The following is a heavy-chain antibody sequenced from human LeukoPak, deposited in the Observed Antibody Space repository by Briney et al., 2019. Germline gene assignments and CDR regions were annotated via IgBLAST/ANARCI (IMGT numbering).Heavy chain of an antibody. CDR3: ARDREWLETFDY. V-gene: IGHV3-74*01. CDR1: GFTFSSNW. D-gene: IGHD6-19*01. CDR2: INEDGSTT. Sequence: GGSLRLSCAASGFTFSSNWMHWVRQAPGKGLVWVSRINEDGSTTNYADSVKGRFTISRDNAKNSLYLQMNSLRAEDTAVYYCARDREWLETFDYWGQGTLVTVSS. J-gene: IGHJ4*02.